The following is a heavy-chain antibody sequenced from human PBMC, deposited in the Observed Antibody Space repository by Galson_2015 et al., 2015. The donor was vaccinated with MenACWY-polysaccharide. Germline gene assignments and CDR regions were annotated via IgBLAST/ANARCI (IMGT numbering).Heavy chain of an antibody. CDR2: ISAYNGNT. Sequence: SVKVSCKASGYTFTSYGISWVRQAPGQGLEWMGWISAYNGNTNYAQKFQGRVTMTTDTSTSTAYMELRSLRSDDTAVYYCARTEITMIVVAADYWGQGSLVTVSS. CDR3: ARTEITMIVVAADY. V-gene: IGHV1-18*01. D-gene: IGHD3-22*01. CDR1: GYTFTSYG. J-gene: IGHJ4*02.